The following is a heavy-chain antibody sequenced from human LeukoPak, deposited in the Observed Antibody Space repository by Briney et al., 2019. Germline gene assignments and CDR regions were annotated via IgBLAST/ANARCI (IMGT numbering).Heavy chain of an antibody. CDR3: AGTYCGGGCYSPAYNWFDP. Sequence: SETLSLTCAVSGGSISSGGYSWSWIRQPPGKGLEWIGYIYHSGSTYYNPSLKSRVTISVDRSKNQFSLKLSSVTAADTAVYYCAGTYCGGGCYSPAYNWFDPWGQGTLVTVSS. V-gene: IGHV4-30-2*01. CDR1: GGSISSGGYS. J-gene: IGHJ5*02. CDR2: IYHSGST. D-gene: IGHD2-21*02.